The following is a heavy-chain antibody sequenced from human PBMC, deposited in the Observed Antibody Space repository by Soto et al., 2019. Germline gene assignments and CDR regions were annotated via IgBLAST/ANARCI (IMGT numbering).Heavy chain of an antibody. CDR3: ARQGRRITIFGVVKSGYYYGMHG. CDR1: GFTFSSYA. J-gene: IGHJ6*02. Sequence: GGSLRLSCAASGFTFSSYAMHWVRQAPGKGLEWVAVISYDGSNKYYADSVKGRFTISRDNSKNTLYLQMNSLRAEDTAVYYCARQGRRITIFGVVKSGYYYGMHGWGQGTTVTVSS. CDR2: ISYDGSNK. D-gene: IGHD3-3*01. V-gene: IGHV3-30-3*01.